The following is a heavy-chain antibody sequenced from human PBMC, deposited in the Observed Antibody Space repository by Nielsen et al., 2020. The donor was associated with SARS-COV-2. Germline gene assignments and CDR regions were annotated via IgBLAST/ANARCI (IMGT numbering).Heavy chain of an antibody. CDR1: GFTFSNSA. J-gene: IGHJ4*02. D-gene: IGHD2-2*03. CDR3: AKDFHGSVADFFGN. Sequence: GESLKLSCTASGFTFSNSAMPWVRQTSGKGLEWVSSISGSGDRTDYADSVKGRVIISRDNSKNTLHLQMNSLRAEDTALYFCAKDFHGSVADFFGNWGQGTLVSVSS. V-gene: IGHV3-23*01. CDR2: ISGSGDRT.